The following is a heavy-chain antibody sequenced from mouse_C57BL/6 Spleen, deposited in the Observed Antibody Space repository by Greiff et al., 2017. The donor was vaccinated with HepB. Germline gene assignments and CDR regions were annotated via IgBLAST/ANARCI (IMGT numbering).Heavy chain of an antibody. J-gene: IGHJ2*01. D-gene: IGHD1-1*01. V-gene: IGHV3-6*01. CDR3: ARGDYYGSSPDY. CDR1: GYSITSGYY. Sequence: VQLQQSGPGLVKPSQSLSLTCSVTGYSITSGYYWNWIRQFPGNKLEWMGYISYDGSNNYNPSLKNRISITRDTSKNQFFLKLNSVTTEDTATYYCARGDYYGSSPDYWGQGTTLTVSS. CDR2: ISYDGSN.